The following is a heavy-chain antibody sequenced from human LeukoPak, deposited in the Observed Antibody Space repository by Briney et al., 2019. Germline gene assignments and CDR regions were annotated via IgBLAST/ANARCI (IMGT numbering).Heavy chain of an antibody. Sequence: SQTLSLTCAISGDSVPSNSAAWNWIRQSPSKGLEWLGRTYYRSKLYNDYAVSVKSRITINPDTSKNQFSLQLNSVTPEDTAVYYCARSVPRLRRSFDPWGQGTLVTVSS. D-gene: IGHD4-23*01. CDR1: GDSVPSNSAA. CDR2: TYYRSKLYN. V-gene: IGHV6-1*01. CDR3: ARSVPRLRRSFDP. J-gene: IGHJ5*02.